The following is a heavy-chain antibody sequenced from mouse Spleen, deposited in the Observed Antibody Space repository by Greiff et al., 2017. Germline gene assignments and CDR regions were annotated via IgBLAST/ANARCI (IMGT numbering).Heavy chain of an antibody. CDR3: ARYSNYGFDY. D-gene: IGHD2-5*01. Sequence: EVQGVESGGDLVKPGGSLKLSCAASGFTFSSYGMSWVRQTPDKRLEWVATISSGGSYTYYPDSVKGRFTISRDNAKNTLYLQMSSLKSEDTAMYYCARYSNYGFDYWGQGTTLTVSS. J-gene: IGHJ2*01. CDR1: GFTFSSYG. V-gene: IGHV5-6*01. CDR2: ISSGGSYT.